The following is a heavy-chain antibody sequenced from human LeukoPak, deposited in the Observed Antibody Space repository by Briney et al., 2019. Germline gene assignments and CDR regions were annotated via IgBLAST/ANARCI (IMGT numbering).Heavy chain of an antibody. J-gene: IGHJ4*02. D-gene: IGHD6-13*01. CDR1: GGSISSYY. CDR3: ARGLLAAGQDY. CDR2: IYYSGST. V-gene: IGHV4-59*01. Sequence: SETLSLTCTVSGGSISSYYWSWIRQPAGKGLEWIGYIYYSGSTNYNPSLKSRVTISVDTSKNQFSLKLSSVTAADTAVYYCARGLLAAGQDYWGQGTLVTVSS.